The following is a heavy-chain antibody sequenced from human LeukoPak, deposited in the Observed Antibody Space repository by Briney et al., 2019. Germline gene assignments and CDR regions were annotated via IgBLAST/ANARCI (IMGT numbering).Heavy chain of an antibody. V-gene: IGHV1-2*02. CDR2: INPNSGGT. Sequence: GASVKVSCKASGYTFTGYYMHWVRQAPGQGLEWMGWINPNSGGTNYAQKFQGRVTMTRDTSISTAYMELSRLRSDDTAVYYCAREVEWFGEGEGSYYYYYMDVWGKGTTVTVSS. D-gene: IGHD3-10*01. J-gene: IGHJ6*03. CDR1: GYTFTGYY. CDR3: AREVEWFGEGEGSYYYYYMDV.